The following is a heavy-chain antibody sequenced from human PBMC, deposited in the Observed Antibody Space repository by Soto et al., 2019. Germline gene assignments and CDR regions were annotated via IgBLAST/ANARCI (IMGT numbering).Heavy chain of an antibody. CDR2: VVPHSGTA. J-gene: IGHJ4*01. CDR3: ARHPGQWLYYFDH. D-gene: IGHD6-19*01. CDR1: GATFNFYA. Sequence: QVQLVQSGAAVRKPGSSVKVSCKSSGATFNFYAISWVRQAPGQGLEWMGGVVPHSGTATYAEKFQGRLTITADESSSTAYMELSSLRSDDTAMYFCARHPGQWLYYFDHWGQGTLVTVSS. V-gene: IGHV1-69*01.